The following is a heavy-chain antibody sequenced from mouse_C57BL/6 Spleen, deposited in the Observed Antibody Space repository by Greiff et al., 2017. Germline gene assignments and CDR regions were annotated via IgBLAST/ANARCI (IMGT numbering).Heavy chain of an antibody. V-gene: IGHV1-69*01. CDR2: IDPSDSYT. CDR1: GYTFTSYW. CDR3: ARYYYGLFAY. D-gene: IGHD1-1*01. Sequence: QVQLQQPGAELVMPGASVKLSCKASGYTFTSYWMHWVKQRPGQGLEWIGEIDPSDSYTNYNQKFKGQSTLTVDKSSSTAYMQLSSLTSEDSAVYYCARYYYGLFAYWGQGTLVTVSA. J-gene: IGHJ3*01.